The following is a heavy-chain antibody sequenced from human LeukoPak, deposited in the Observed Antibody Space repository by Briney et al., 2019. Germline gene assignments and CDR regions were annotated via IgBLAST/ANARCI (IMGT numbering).Heavy chain of an antibody. CDR2: INHSGST. CDR3: ARGGPITMVRGVKFPFDY. Sequence: PETLSLTCAVYGGSFSGYYWSWIRQPPGKGLEWIGEINHSGSTNYNPSLKSRVTISVDTSKNQFSLKLSSVTAADTAVYYCARGGPITMVRGVKFPFDYWGQGTLVTVSS. D-gene: IGHD3-10*01. J-gene: IGHJ4*02. CDR1: GGSFSGYY. V-gene: IGHV4-34*01.